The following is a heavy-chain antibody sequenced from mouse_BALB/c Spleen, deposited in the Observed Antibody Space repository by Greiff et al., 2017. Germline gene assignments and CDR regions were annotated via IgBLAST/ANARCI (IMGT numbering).Heavy chain of an antibody. D-gene: IGHD2-1*01. Sequence: VQLQQSGPELVKPGASVKISCKASGYAFSSSWMNWVKQRPGQGLEWIGRIYPGDGDTNYNGKFKGKATLTADKSSSTAYMQLSSLTSVDSAVYFCARRENGNYEFAYWGQGTLVTVSA. CDR3: ARRENGNYEFAY. V-gene: IGHV1-82*01. J-gene: IGHJ3*01. CDR2: IYPGDGDT. CDR1: GYAFSSSW.